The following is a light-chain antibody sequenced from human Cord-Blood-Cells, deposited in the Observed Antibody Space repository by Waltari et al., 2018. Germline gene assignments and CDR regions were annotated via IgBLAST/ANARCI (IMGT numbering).Light chain of an antibody. J-gene: IGLJ3*02. V-gene: IGLV2-23*01. CDR3: CSYAGSSTV. CDR2: EGS. Sequence: QSALTQPASVSGSPGQSITIFCTGTSSDVGSYNLVSWYQHHPGKAPKLLIYEGSKRPSGVFNRFAGSKAGNTASLTSCGLQAEDEADYYCCSYAGSSTVFGGGTKLTVL. CDR1: SSDVGSYNL.